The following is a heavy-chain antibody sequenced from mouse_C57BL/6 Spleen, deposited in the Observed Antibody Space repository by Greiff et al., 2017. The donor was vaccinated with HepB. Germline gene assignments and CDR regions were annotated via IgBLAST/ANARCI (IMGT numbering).Heavy chain of an antibody. D-gene: IGHD1-1*01. V-gene: IGHV1-59*01. CDR3: ARDLYYGSSGYAMDY. J-gene: IGHJ4*01. Sequence: VQLQQSGAELVRPGTSVKLSCKASGYTFTSYWMHWVKQRPGQGLEWIGVIDPSDSYTNYTQKFKGKATLTVDTSSSTAYMQLSSLTSEDSAVYYCARDLYYGSSGYAMDYWGQGTSVTVSS. CDR1: GYTFTSYW. CDR2: IDPSDSYT.